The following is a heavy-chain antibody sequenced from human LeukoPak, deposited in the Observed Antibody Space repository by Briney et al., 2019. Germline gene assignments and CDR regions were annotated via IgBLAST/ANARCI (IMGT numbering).Heavy chain of an antibody. CDR1: GHSFINSW. CDR2: ISPGDSGT. J-gene: IGHJ4*02. V-gene: IGHV5-51*01. D-gene: IGHD3-9*01. Sequence: GASLQISCKASGHSFINSWIAWVRQMPGKGLEWMGTISPGDSGTRYSPSFQGQVTISADKSVSTAYLQWSSLKASDTAMYYCATAVGYLAVWGQGTLVTVSS. CDR3: ATAVGYLAV.